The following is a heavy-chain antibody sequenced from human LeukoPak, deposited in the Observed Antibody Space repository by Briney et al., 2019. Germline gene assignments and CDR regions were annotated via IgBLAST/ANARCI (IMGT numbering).Heavy chain of an antibody. D-gene: IGHD3-16*02. CDR1: GGSISSYY. J-gene: IGHJ4*02. CDR3: ARDRHYDYVWGSYRSYYFDY. V-gene: IGHV4-59*01. Sequence: KPSETLSLTCTVSGGSISSYYWSWIRQPPGKGLEWIGYIYYSGSTNYNPSLKSRVTISVDTSKNQFSLKLSSVTAADMAVYYCARDRHYDYVWGSYRSYYFDYWGQGTLVTVSS. CDR2: IYYSGST.